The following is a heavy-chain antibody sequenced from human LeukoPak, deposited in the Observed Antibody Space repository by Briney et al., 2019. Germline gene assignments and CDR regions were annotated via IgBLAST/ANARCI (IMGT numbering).Heavy chain of an antibody. CDR1: GGSINNFY. CDR2: ISATGDT. D-gene: IGHD2-21*02. V-gene: IGHV4-59*08. CDR3: ARHYNYDTGGDPFDY. Sequence: SETLSLTCTVSGGSINNFYFSWIRQPPGKGLXCIGYISATGDTNSNPSLKSRVTMSIDRSKNQVSLRLRSVSAADTAIYYCARHYNYDTGGDPFDYWGQGTLVTVSS. J-gene: IGHJ4*02.